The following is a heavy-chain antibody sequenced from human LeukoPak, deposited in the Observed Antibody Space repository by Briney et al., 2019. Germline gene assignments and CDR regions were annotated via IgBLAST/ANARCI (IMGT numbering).Heavy chain of an antibody. Sequence: SETLSLTCTVSGGSISSYYWSWIRQPPGKGLEWIGYIYYSGSTYYNPSLKGRVAISVDTSKNQFSLKLSSVTAADTAVYYCARGGEAAAGFDYWGQGTLVTVSS. CDR3: ARGGEAAAGFDY. J-gene: IGHJ4*02. D-gene: IGHD6-13*01. V-gene: IGHV4-59*01. CDR1: GGSISSYY. CDR2: IYYSGST.